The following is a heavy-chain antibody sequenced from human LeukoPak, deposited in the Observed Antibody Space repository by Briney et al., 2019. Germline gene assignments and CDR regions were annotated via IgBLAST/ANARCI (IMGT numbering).Heavy chain of an antibody. J-gene: IGHJ4*02. CDR2: IYHSGST. CDR3: ARGNWQQPFDY. D-gene: IGHD6-13*01. Sequence: PSETLSLTCTVSGGSISSSSYYWGWIRQPPGKGLEWIGSIYHSGSTYYNPSLKSRVTISVDTSKNQFSLKLSSVTAADTAVYYCARGNWQQPFDYWGQGTLVTVSS. CDR1: GGSISSSSYY. V-gene: IGHV4-39*07.